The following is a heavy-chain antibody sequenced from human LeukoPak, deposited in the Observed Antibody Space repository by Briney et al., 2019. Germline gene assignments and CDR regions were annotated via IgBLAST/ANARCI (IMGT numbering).Heavy chain of an antibody. D-gene: IGHD1-26*01. CDR1: GDSVSSNSGA. Sequence: SQNLSLTCANSGDSVSSNSGAWNWIRQSPSRGLEWLGRTYYRSKWFNDYAVSVKSRIIINPDTSKNQFSLQLNSLTPEDTAVYYCATREMDVWGQGTTVTVSS. J-gene: IGHJ6*02. V-gene: IGHV6-1*01. CDR3: ATREMDV. CDR2: TYYRSKWFN.